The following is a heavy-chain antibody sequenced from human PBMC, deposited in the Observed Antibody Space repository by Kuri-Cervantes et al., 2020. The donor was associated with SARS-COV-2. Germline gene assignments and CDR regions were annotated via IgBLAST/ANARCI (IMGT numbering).Heavy chain of an antibody. CDR3: ALLFNYYYGMDV. CDR1: GGTFSSYA. J-gene: IGHJ6*02. Sequence: SVKVSCKASGGTFSSYAISWVRQAPGQGLEWMGGIIPIFGTANYAQKFQGRVTITADESTSTAYMELSSLRSDDTAVYYCALLFNYYYGMDVWGQGTTVTVSS. CDR2: IIPIFGTA. D-gene: IGHD2-21*02. V-gene: IGHV1-69*13.